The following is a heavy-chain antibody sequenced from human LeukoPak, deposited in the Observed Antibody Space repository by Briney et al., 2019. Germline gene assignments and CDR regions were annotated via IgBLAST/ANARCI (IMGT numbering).Heavy chain of an antibody. CDR1: GYTFTGYY. CDR3: AREGILRWYFDY. J-gene: IGHJ4*02. D-gene: IGHD1-14*01. CDR2: INPNSGGT. V-gene: IGHV1-2*02. Sequence: ASVKVSCKASGYTFTGYYMHWVRQAPGQGLGWMGWINPNSGGTNYAQKFQGRVTMTRDTSISTAYMELSRLRSDDTAVYYCAREGILRWYFDYWGQGTLVTVSS.